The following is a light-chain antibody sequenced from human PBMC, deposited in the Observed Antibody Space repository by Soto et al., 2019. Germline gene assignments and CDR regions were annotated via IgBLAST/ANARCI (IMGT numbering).Light chain of an antibody. CDR3: HQYGDYNAPRYS. J-gene: IGKJ2*03. V-gene: IGKV3-20*01. Sequence: EIVLTQSPGTLSLSPGDRVTLSCRASQSVSSNYLAWYQQKPGQAPSRLIYATSARATGIADRFSGSGSGTHFTLTTSRLEPEDFAMYYCHQYGDYNAPRYSFGQGTRLEI. CDR2: ATS. CDR1: QSVSSNY.